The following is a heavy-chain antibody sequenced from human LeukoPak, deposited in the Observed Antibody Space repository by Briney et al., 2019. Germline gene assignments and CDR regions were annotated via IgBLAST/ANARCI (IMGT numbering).Heavy chain of an antibody. CDR1: GFSFSNYA. V-gene: IGHV3-23*01. Sequence: PGGSLRLSCAASGFSFSNYAMFWVRQAPGKGLEWLSAISKSGGRTFYADSVKGRFTISRDNSKNTLYLHMNSLRAEDTAVYYCAKEGGIAVAGLNDRDYWGQGTLATVSS. J-gene: IGHJ4*02. D-gene: IGHD6-19*01. CDR3: AKEGGIAVAGLNDRDY. CDR2: ISKSGGRT.